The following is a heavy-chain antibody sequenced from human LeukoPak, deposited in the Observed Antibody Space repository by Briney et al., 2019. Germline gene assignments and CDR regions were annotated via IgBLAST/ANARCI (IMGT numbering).Heavy chain of an antibody. Sequence: EASVKVSCKASGYTFTGYYMHWVRQAPGQGLEWMGWINPNSGGTNYAQKFQGRVTMTRDTSISTAYMELSRLRSDDTAVYYCAREEIVVVPAARAGWFDPWGQGTLVTVAS. CDR3: AREEIVVVPAARAGWFDP. V-gene: IGHV1-2*02. D-gene: IGHD2-2*01. CDR1: GYTFTGYY. CDR2: INPNSGGT. J-gene: IGHJ5*02.